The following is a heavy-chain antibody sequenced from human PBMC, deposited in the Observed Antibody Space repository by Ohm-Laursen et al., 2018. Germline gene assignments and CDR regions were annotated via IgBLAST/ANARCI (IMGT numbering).Heavy chain of an antibody. J-gene: IGHJ4*02. D-gene: IGHD4-17*01. CDR1: GGSISSYY. CDR2: IYYSGST. CDR3: ARGGGGDYAH. Sequence: SETLSLTWTVSGGSISSYYWSWIRQPPGKGLEWIGYIYYSGSTNYNPSLKSRVTISVDTSKNQFSLKLSSVTAADTAVYYCARGGGGDYAHWGQGTLVTVSS. V-gene: IGHV4-59*01.